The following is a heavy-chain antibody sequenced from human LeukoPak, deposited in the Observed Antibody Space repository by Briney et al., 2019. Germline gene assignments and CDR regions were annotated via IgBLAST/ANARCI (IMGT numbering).Heavy chain of an antibody. Sequence: ASVKVSCKASGYTFTAYEMHWVRQAPGQGLEYVGWINPKNGGTNSAQNFQGRVTMTWDTSVSTVYMELSRLRSDDTAVYCCAREEDCGTARCSNDHWGQGTLVTVSS. CDR2: INPKNGGT. CDR3: AREEDCGTARCSNDH. CDR1: GYTFTAYE. D-gene: IGHD1-1*01. V-gene: IGHV1-2*02. J-gene: IGHJ4*02.